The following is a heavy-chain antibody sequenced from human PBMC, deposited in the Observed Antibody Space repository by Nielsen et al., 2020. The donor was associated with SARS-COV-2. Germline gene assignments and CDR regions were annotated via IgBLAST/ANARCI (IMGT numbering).Heavy chain of an antibody. D-gene: IGHD1-1*01. Sequence: SETLSLTCTVSGGSISNYEYYWSWIRQSPGRGLEWIGYIYHYGNTYYNPSLDSRVTISIDTSTNQFSLKLSSVTAADTAVYYCAREVWSYYYYYGMDVWGQGTTVTVSS. J-gene: IGHJ6*02. V-gene: IGHV4-30-4*01. CDR2: IYHYGNT. CDR1: GGSISNYEYY. CDR3: AREVWSYYYYYGMDV.